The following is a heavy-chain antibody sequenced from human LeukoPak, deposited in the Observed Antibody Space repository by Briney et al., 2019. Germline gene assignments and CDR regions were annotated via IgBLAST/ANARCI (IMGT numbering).Heavy chain of an antibody. Sequence: GGSLRLSCAASGFTFSSYSMNWVRQAPGKGLEWVSSTSSSSSYIYYADSVKGRFTISRDNAKNSLYLQMNSLRAEDTAVYYCARDRIAAAVPFDPWGQGTLVTVSS. D-gene: IGHD6-13*01. CDR2: TSSSSSYI. CDR1: GFTFSSYS. V-gene: IGHV3-21*01. CDR3: ARDRIAAAVPFDP. J-gene: IGHJ5*02.